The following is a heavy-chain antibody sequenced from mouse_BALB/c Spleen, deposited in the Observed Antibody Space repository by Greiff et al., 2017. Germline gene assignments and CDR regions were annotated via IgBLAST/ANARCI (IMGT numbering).Heavy chain of an antibody. CDR1: GYTFTSYW. V-gene: IGHV1-7*01. J-gene: IGHJ1*01. D-gene: IGHD2-3*01. CDR2: INPSTGYT. CDR3: ARGDGYYRYFDV. Sequence: QVQLKQSGAELAKPGASVKMSCKASGYTFTSYWMHWVKQRPGQGLEWIGYINPSTGYTEYNQKFKDKATLTADKSSSTAYMQLSSLTSEDSAVYYCARGDGYYRYFDVWGAGTTVTVSS.